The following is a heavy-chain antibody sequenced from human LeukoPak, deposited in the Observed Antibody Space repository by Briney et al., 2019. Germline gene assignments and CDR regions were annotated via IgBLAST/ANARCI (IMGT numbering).Heavy chain of an antibody. D-gene: IGHD4-17*01. J-gene: IGHJ4*02. V-gene: IGHV3-30*18. Sequence: GGSLRLSCAASGFTFSSYGMHWVRQAPGKGLEWVAVISYDGSNKYYADSVKGRFTISRDNSKNTLYLQMNSLRAGDTAVYYCAKEGDDYGDYGGYWGQGTLVTVSS. CDR2: ISYDGSNK. CDR3: AKEGDDYGDYGGY. CDR1: GFTFSSYG.